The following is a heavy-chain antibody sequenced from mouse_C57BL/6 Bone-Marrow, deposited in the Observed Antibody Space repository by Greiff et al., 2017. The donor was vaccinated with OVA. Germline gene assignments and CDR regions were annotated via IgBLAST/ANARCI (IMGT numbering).Heavy chain of an antibody. CDR2: IDPENGDT. D-gene: IGHD1-1*01. J-gene: IGHJ3*01. CDR3: TTDYYGSSYCWFAY. Sequence: VQLQQSGAELVRPGASVKLSCTASGFNIKDDYMHWVKQRPEQGLEWIGWIDPENGDTEYASKFQGKATITADTSSNTAYLQLSSLTSEDTAVYYCTTDYYGSSYCWFAYWGQGTLVTVSA. V-gene: IGHV14-4*01. CDR1: GFNIKDDY.